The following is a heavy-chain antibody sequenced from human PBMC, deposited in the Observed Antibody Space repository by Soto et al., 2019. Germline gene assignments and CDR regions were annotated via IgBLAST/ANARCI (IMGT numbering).Heavy chain of an antibody. J-gene: IGHJ4*02. V-gene: IGHV5-10-1*01. D-gene: IGHD6-13*01. CDR3: ARQNIAAAGDAY. Sequence: GESLKISCKGSGYSFSHFWITWVRQMPGKGLEWMGRIDPSDSKTNYSPSFQGHVNISADKSISTAYLQWSSLKVSYTAMYYCARQNIAAAGDAYWGQGTLVTVSS. CDR1: GYSFSHFW. CDR2: IDPSDSKT.